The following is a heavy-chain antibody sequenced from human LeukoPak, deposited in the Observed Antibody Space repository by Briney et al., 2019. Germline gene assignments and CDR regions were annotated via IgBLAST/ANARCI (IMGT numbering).Heavy chain of an antibody. Sequence: KASETLSLTCTVTGGSITSNPYYWGWIRQPPGKGLEWIGSISFDGNSYYDPSLKSRVTVSRDTSKNQFSLKVNSVTAADTAVYYCARINGGIWGQGTLVTVSS. V-gene: IGHV4-39*07. CDR2: ISFDGNS. CDR3: ARINGGI. J-gene: IGHJ4*02. D-gene: IGHD2-8*01. CDR1: GGSITSNPYY.